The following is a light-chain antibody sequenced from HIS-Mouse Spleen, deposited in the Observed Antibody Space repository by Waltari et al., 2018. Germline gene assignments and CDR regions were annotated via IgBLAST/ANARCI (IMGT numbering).Light chain of an antibody. CDR3: YSTDSSGNHRV. Sequence: SYELTQPPSVSVSPGQTARITCSGDALPKKYAYWYQQKSGQAPVLVIYEDSKRPSGIPEGFSGSRSGTMATLTISGAQVEDAADYYCYSTDSSGNHRVFGGGTKLTVL. V-gene: IGLV3-10*01. J-gene: IGLJ2*01. CDR1: ALPKKY. CDR2: EDS.